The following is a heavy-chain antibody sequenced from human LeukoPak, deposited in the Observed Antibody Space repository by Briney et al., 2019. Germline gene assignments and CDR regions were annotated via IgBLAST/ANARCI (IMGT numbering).Heavy chain of an antibody. CDR3: AKEGNYRRSWYSDY. V-gene: IGHV3-23*01. CDR2: ISGSGGST. Sequence: GGXLRLSCAASGFTFSSYAMSWVRQAPGKGLEWVSAISGSGGSTYYADSVKRRFPISRDNSKNTLYLQINSLRAEHTAVYYCAKEGNYRRSWYSDYWGQGTLVTVSS. CDR1: GFTFSSYA. D-gene: IGHD6-13*01. J-gene: IGHJ4*02.